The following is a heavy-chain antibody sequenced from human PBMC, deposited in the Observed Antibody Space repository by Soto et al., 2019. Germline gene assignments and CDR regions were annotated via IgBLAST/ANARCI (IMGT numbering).Heavy chain of an antibody. CDR1: GYTLTELS. Sequence: VSVKVSCKVSGYTLTELSMHWVRQAPGKGLEWMGGFDPEDGETIYAQKFQGRVTMTEDTSTDTAYMELSSLRSEDTAVYYCATAGGPDSSSSYYYYYYGMDVWGQGTTVTVSS. CDR2: FDPEDGET. V-gene: IGHV1-24*01. J-gene: IGHJ6*02. CDR3: ATAGGPDSSSSYYYYYYGMDV. D-gene: IGHD6-13*01.